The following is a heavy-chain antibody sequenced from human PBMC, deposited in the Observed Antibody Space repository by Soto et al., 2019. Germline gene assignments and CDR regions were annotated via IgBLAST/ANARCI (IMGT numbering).Heavy chain of an antibody. D-gene: IGHD6-13*01. CDR3: AREASVAAFHYGMDV. Sequence: VASVKVSCKASGYTFTSYYMHWVRQAPGQGLEWMGIINPSGGSTSYAQKFQGRVTMTRDTSTSTVYMELSSLRSEDTAVYYCAREASVAAFHYGMDVWGQGTTVTVSS. CDR2: INPSGGST. V-gene: IGHV1-46*01. J-gene: IGHJ6*02. CDR1: GYTFTSYY.